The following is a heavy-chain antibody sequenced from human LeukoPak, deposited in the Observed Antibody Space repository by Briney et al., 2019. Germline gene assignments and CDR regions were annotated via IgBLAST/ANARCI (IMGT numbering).Heavy chain of an antibody. CDR3: ARTGLDAFDI. CDR1: GFTFSSYS. J-gene: IGHJ3*02. Sequence: GGSLRLSCAASGFTFSSYSMNWVRHPPGKGLEWVASISSSSSYIYYADSVKGRFTISRDNAKNSLYLQMNSLRAEDTAVYYCARTGLDAFDIWGQGTMVTVSS. V-gene: IGHV3-21*01. CDR2: ISSSSSYI. D-gene: IGHD1-14*01.